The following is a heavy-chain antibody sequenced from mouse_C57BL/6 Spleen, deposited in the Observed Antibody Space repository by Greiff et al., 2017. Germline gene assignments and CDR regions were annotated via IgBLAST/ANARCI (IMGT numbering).Heavy chain of an antibody. D-gene: IGHD1-1*01. CDR3: ARSRITTVVAPLFDY. V-gene: IGHV1-72*01. J-gene: IGHJ2*01. CDR1: GYTFTSYW. Sequence: QVQLQQPGAELVKPGASVKLSCKASGYTFTSYWMHWVKQRPGRGLEWSGRIDPNSGGTKYNEKFKSKATLTVDKPSSTAYMQLSSLTSEDSAVYYGARSRITTVVAPLFDYWGQGTTLTVSS. CDR2: IDPNSGGT.